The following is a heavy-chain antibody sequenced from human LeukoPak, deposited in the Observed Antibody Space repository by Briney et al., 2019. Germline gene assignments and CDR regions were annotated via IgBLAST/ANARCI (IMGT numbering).Heavy chain of an antibody. J-gene: IGHJ6*02. CDR1: GFTFSSYA. CDR3: AKGVIPGHYYYGMDV. CDR2: ISGSGGST. Sequence: GGSLRLSCAASGFTFSSYAMSWVRQAPGKGLEWVSAISGSGGSTYYADSVKGRFTISRDNSKNTLYLQMNSLRAEDTAVYYCAKGVIPGHYYYGMDVWGQGTTVTVSS. V-gene: IGHV3-23*01.